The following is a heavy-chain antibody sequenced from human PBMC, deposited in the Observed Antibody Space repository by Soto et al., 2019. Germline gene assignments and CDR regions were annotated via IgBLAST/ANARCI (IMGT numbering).Heavy chain of an antibody. CDR1: GYTFTRYG. V-gene: IGHV1-18*01. Sequence: QVQLVQSGAEVKNPGASVKVSCKASGYTFTRYGIGWARQAPGQGLEWMGWINTYNGNTNYAQNVQGRVTLTTDTSRSTAKMEMSSLRSNDTAIYYCAMVDVYVTPSPQDVWGQGTTVIVSS. J-gene: IGHJ6*02. D-gene: IGHD3-16*01. CDR3: AMVDVYVTPSPQDV. CDR2: INTYNGNT.